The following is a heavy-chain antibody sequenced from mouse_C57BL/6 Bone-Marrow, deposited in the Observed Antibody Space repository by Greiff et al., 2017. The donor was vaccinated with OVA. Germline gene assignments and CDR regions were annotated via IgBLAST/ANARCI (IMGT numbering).Heavy chain of an antibody. J-gene: IGHJ3*01. D-gene: IGHD2-5*01. CDR3: ERESNYERFAY. V-gene: IGHV7-3*01. CDR1: GFTFTDYY. Sequence: EVKLVESGGGLVQPGGSLSLSCAASGFTFTDYYMSWVRQPPGKALEWLGFIRNKANGYTTEYSASVKGRFTISRDNSPSILYLQMHALIAEASATYYCERESNYERFAYWGQGTLVTVSA. CDR2: IRNKANGYTT.